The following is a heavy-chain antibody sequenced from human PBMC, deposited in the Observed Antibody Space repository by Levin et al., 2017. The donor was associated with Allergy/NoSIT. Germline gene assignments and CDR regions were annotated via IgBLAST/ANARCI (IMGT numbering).Heavy chain of an antibody. D-gene: IGHD3-9*01. CDR1: GFTFSSYT. V-gene: IGHV3-21*01. Sequence: GESLKISCAASGFTFSSYTMNWVRQAPGKGLEWVSSISTTSSYIYYADSVKGRFTMSRDNADNSLYLQMNSLRAEDTAVYYCTKGVGNYDILTPIGTWGQGILVTVSS. CDR2: ISTTSSYI. J-gene: IGHJ5*02. CDR3: TKGVGNYDILTPIGT.